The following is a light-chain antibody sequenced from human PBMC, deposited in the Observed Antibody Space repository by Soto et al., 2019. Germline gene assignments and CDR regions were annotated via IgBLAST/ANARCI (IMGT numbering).Light chain of an antibody. Sequence: EIVMTQSPATLSVSPGERATLSCRASQSISSDLAWYQQQPGQAPRLLIYGASTRATGIPARFGGRGSGTEFTLTISSLQSEDYAVYYCHQYNNWPPWTFGQGTKVDIK. CDR3: HQYNNWPPWT. CDR1: QSISSD. CDR2: GAS. V-gene: IGKV3D-15*01. J-gene: IGKJ1*01.